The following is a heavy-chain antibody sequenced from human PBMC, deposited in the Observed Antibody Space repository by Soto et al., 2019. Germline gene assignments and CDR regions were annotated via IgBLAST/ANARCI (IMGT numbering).Heavy chain of an antibody. J-gene: IGHJ4*02. V-gene: IGHV1-69*01. Sequence: QVQLVQSGAEVKKPGSSVKVSCKASGGTFSSYAISWVRQAPGQGLEWMGGIIPIFGTANYAQKFQGRVTSAADESTSTAYMELSSLRSEDTAVYYCASWDTAMVTLDYWGQGALVTVSS. CDR2: IIPIFGTA. CDR3: ASWDTAMVTLDY. D-gene: IGHD5-18*01. CDR1: GGTFSSYA.